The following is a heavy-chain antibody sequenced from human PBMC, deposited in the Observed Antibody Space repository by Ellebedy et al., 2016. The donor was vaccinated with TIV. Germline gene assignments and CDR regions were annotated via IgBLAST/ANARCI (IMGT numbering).Heavy chain of an antibody. CDR3: SPSLGSVEIDY. J-gene: IGHJ4*02. V-gene: IGHV3-73*01. CDR1: GFTFSGSA. D-gene: IGHD1-1*01. Sequence: GGSLRLXCAASGFTFSGSAMHWVRQASGKGLEWVGRIRSKANSYATAYAASVKGRFTISRDDSKNTAYLQMNSLKTEDTAVYYCSPSLGSVEIDYWGQGTLVTVSS. CDR2: IRSKANSYAT.